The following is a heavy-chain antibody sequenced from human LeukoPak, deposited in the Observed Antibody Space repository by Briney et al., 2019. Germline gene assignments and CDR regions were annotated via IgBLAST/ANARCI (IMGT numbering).Heavy chain of an antibody. Sequence: SETLSLTCAVYGGSFSGYYWSWIRQPPGKGLEWIGEINHSGSTNYNPSLKSRVTISVDTSKNQFSLKLSSVTAADTAVYYCARGRWAYCSGGSCYNSGGYFQHWGQGTLVTVSS. V-gene: IGHV4-34*01. D-gene: IGHD2-15*01. CDR3: ARGRWAYCSGGSCYNSGGYFQH. J-gene: IGHJ1*01. CDR2: INHSGST. CDR1: GGSFSGYY.